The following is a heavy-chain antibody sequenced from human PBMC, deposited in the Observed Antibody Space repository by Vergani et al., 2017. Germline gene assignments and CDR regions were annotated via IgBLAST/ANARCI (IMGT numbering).Heavy chain of an antibody. J-gene: IGHJ4*02. Sequence: EVQLVESGGGLVKPGGSLRLSCAASGFTFSSYSMNWVRQAPGKGLEWVSSISSSSSYIYYADSVKGRFTISRANAQNSLYLQMNSLRADDTAVYYCAASRILSTWGYWGQGTLVTVAS. CDR2: ISSSSSYI. D-gene: IGHD2-15*01. CDR1: GFTFSSYS. V-gene: IGHV3-21*01. CDR3: AASRILSTWGY.